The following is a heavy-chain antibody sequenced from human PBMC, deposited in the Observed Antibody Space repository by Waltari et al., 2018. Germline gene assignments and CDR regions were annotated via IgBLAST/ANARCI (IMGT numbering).Heavy chain of an antibody. CDR2: IYTSGST. D-gene: IGHD1-26*01. Sequence: QVQLQESGPGLVKPSQTLSLTCTVSGGSIDSGSYYWSWIRQPAGKGLEWIGRIYTSGSTNYNPSLKSRVTISVDTSKNHFSLNLSSVTAADTAVYYCARGPLLSKVDYWGQGTLVTVSS. V-gene: IGHV4-61*02. CDR1: GGSIDSGSYY. J-gene: IGHJ4*02. CDR3: ARGPLLSKVDY.